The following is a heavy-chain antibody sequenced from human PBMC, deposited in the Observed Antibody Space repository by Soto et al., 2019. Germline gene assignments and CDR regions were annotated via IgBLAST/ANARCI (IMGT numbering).Heavy chain of an antibody. CDR1: GDTFTSYA. D-gene: IGHD3-22*01. Sequence: ASVKVCCKASGDTFTSYAMHWVRQAPGQRLEWMGWINAGNGNTKYSQKFQGRVTITRDTSASTAYMELSSLRSEDTAVYYCARDSSGQNYYYGMDVWGQGTTVTVSS. J-gene: IGHJ6*02. V-gene: IGHV1-3*01. CDR2: INAGNGNT. CDR3: ARDSSGQNYYYGMDV.